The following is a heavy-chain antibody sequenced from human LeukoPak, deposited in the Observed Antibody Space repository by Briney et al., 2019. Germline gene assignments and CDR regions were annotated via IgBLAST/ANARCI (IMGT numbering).Heavy chain of an antibody. CDR2: IYTSGST. V-gene: IGHV4-61*02. D-gene: IGHD3-3*01. CDR1: GGSISSGSYY. J-gene: IGHJ6*04. Sequence: SETLSLTCTVSGGSISSGSYYWSWIRQPAGKGLEWIGRIYTSGSTNYNPSLKSRVAISVDTSKNQFSLKLSSVTAADTAVYYCASEPYDFWSGYFLSPSIWGKGTTVTVSS. CDR3: ASEPYDFWSGYFLSPSI.